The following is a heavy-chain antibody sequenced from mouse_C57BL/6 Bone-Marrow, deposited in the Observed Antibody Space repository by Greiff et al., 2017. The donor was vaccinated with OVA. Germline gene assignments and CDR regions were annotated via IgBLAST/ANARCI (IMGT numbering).Heavy chain of an antibody. Sequence: VQLQQSGAELVRPGASVTLSCTASGYTFTDYEMHWVKQTPVHGLEWIGAIDPETGGTAYNQKVKGKAILTADKSSSTAYMGLRSLTSEDSAVYYCTRDYSNYYAMDYWGQGTSVTVSA. V-gene: IGHV1-15*01. J-gene: IGHJ4*01. D-gene: IGHD2-5*01. CDR2: IDPETGGT. CDR1: GYTFTDYE. CDR3: TRDYSNYYAMDY.